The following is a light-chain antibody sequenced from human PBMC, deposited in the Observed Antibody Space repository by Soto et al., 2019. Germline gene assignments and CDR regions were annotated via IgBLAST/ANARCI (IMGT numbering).Light chain of an antibody. V-gene: IGKV3-11*01. J-gene: IGKJ2*01. CDR1: QTISYY. CDR3: QQRYNNWPYT. Sequence: DIVLTQSPATLSLSPGERATLSCRASQTISYYLAWYQHIPGQAPRLLIYDASNRTTGTPARFSGSRSGTEFTLTINTLEPEDSAVYFCQQRYNNWPYTFGQGTKLEI. CDR2: DAS.